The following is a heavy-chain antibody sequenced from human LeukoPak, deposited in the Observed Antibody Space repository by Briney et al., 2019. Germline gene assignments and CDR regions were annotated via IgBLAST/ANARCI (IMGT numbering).Heavy chain of an antibody. CDR1: GGSFSGYY. CDR3: ARKVSRGHGRNAFDI. V-gene: IGHV4-34*01. J-gene: IGHJ3*02. D-gene: IGHD2/OR15-2a*01. CDR2: INHSGST. Sequence: PSETLSLTCAVYGGSFSGYYWSWIRQPPGKGLEWIGEINHSGSTNYNPSLKSRVTISVDTSKNQFSLKLSSVTAADTAVYYCARKVSRGHGRNAFDIWGQGTMVTVSS.